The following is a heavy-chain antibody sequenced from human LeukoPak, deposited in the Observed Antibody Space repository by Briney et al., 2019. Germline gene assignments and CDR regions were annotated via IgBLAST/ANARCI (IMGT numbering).Heavy chain of an antibody. CDR1: GFTFDDYG. V-gene: IGHV3-20*04. CDR3: ARDRGGHDYGDYFDY. Sequence: GGSLRLSCAASGFTFDDYGMSWVRQAPGKGLEWVSDINWNGGSTGYADSVRGRFTISRDNAKNSLYLQMNGLRAEDTALYYCARDRGGHDYGDYFDYWGQGTLVTVSS. D-gene: IGHD4-17*01. CDR2: INWNGGST. J-gene: IGHJ4*02.